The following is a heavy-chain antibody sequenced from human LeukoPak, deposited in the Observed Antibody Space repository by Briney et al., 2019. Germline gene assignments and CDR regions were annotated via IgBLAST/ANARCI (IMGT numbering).Heavy chain of an antibody. CDR2: IVASGATT. CDR3: AKGSGSFGRYSFDY. D-gene: IGHD1-26*01. Sequence: GGSLRLSCAASGLSFTSYSMNWVRQAPGKGLEWVSGIVASGATTYYADSVKGRFTISRDNSRNTLYLQMHSLRADDTAVYYCAKGSGSFGRYSFDYWGQGTLVTVSS. V-gene: IGHV3-23*01. J-gene: IGHJ4*02. CDR1: GLSFTSYS.